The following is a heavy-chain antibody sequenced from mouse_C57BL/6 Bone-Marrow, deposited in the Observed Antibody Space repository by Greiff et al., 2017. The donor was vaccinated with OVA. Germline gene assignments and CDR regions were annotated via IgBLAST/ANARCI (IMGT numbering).Heavy chain of an antibody. CDR2: ISDGGSYT. Sequence: EVNVVESGGGLVKPGGSLKLSCAASGFTFSSYAMSWVRQTPEKRLEWVATISDGGSYTYYPDNVKGRFTISRDKAKNNLYLQMSHLKSEDTAMYYCARASGAYYYPFAYWGQGTLVTVSA. D-gene: IGHD1-1*01. J-gene: IGHJ3*01. V-gene: IGHV5-4*03. CDR3: ARASGAYYYPFAY. CDR1: GFTFSSYA.